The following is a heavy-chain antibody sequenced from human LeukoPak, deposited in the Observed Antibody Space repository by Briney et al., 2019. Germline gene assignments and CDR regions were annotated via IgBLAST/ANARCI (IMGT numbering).Heavy chain of an antibody. V-gene: IGHV4-4*07. D-gene: IGHD3-10*01. CDR2: IYTRWST. J-gene: IGHJ5*02. CDR3: ASEGYGSGSYYSAAWFDP. Sequence: SETLSLTCTVSGGSIGSYYWSWIRQPAGKGLEWIGRIYTRWSTNYNPSLKSRVTMSVDTSKNQFSLKLSSVTAADTAVYYCASEGYGSGSYYSAAWFDPWGQGTLVTVSS. CDR1: GGSIGSYY.